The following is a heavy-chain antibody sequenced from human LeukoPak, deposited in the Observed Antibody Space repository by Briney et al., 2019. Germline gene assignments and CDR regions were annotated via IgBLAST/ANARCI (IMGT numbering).Heavy chain of an antibody. J-gene: IGHJ5*02. V-gene: IGHV1-69*04. CDR2: IIPIFGIA. CDR3: ARGPAGQQLGLSWFDP. CDR1: GGTFSSYA. Sequence: SVKVSCKASGGTFSSYAISWVRQAPGQGLGWMGRIIPIFGIANYAQTFQGRVTITADKSASTAYMELSSLRSEDTAVYYCARGPAGQQLGLSWFDPWGQGTLVTVSS. D-gene: IGHD6-13*01.